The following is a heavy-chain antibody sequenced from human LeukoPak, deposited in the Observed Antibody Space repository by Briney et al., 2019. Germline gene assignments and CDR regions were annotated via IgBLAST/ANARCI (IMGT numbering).Heavy chain of an antibody. Sequence: SGPTLVNPTQTLTLTCTFSWVSLSTSGGGGGWVRQPPGKAVEWLALMYWNGDKPYSISLKSRLNTTKDTSKTQVVLTVTNMEPVDTAKYSCAHRLPIRSIAEAGQHYYYGMDVWGQGTTVTVSS. D-gene: IGHD6-13*01. CDR3: AHRLPIRSIAEAGQHYYYGMDV. CDR2: MYWNGDK. J-gene: IGHJ6*02. CDR1: WVSLSTSGGG. V-gene: IGHV2-5*01.